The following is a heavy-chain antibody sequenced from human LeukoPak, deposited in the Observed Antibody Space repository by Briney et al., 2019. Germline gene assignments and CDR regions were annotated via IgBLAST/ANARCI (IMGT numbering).Heavy chain of an antibody. D-gene: IGHD1-26*01. CDR2: TYYSGST. J-gene: IGHJ1*01. CDR3: ARPQSGSYDSGYYQH. Sequence: PSETLSLTCTVSGGFISSSSYYWGWIRQPPGKGLEWIGSTYYSGSTYYNPSLKSRVTISVDTSKNQFSLKLSSVTAADTAVYYCARPQSGSYDSGYYQHWGQGTLVTVSS. V-gene: IGHV4-39*01. CDR1: GGFISSSSYY.